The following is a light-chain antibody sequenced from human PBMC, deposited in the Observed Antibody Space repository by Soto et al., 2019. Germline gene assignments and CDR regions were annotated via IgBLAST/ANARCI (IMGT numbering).Light chain of an antibody. V-gene: IGLV2-14*01. J-gene: IGLJ3*02. CDR1: SSDIGGYNY. Sequence: QSVLPQPASVSGSPGQSITISCTGTSSDIGGYNYVSWYQQHPGTAPKLLIYDVSNRPSGVSNRFSGSKSGNAASLTISGLQAEDEADYYCSSYTSSSTVVFGGGTQLTVL. CDR3: SSYTSSSTVV. CDR2: DVS.